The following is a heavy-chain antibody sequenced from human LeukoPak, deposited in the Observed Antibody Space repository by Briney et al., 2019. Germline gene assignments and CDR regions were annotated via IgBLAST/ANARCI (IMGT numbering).Heavy chain of an antibody. V-gene: IGHV5-51*01. CDR2: IYPGDSDT. CDR3: ARQYYDILTDPNYFDS. Sequence: ESLKISCKGSGYSFTSYWIGWVRQMPGKGLEWMGIIYPGDSDTRYSPSFQGQVTISADKSISAAYLQWSSLKAADTATYYCARQYYDILTDPNYFDSWGQGTLVTVSS. CDR1: GYSFTSYW. D-gene: IGHD3-9*01. J-gene: IGHJ4*02.